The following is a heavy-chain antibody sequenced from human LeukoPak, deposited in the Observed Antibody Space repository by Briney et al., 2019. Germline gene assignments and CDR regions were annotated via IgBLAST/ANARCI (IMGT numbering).Heavy chain of an antibody. V-gene: IGHV3-66*01. CDR3: ARARYYYDSSGYYYDY. J-gene: IGHJ4*02. CDR1: GFTVSSNY. D-gene: IGHD3-22*01. CDR2: IYSGGST. Sequence: GGPLRLSCAASGFTVSSNYMSWVRQAPGKGLEWVSVIYSGGSTYYADSVKGRFTISRDNSKNTLYLQMNSLRAEDTAVYYCARARYYYDSSGYYYDYWGQGTLVAVSS.